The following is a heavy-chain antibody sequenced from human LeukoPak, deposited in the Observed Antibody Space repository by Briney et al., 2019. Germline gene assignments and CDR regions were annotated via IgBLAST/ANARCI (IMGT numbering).Heavy chain of an antibody. V-gene: IGHV4-59*01. CDR2: IHDSGDT. CDR3: ARDWDDSSDRLFDY. CDR1: GGPISSYY. D-gene: IGHD3-22*01. Sequence: SETLSLTCTVSGGPISSYYWSWIRQPPGKGLEWIGYIHDSGDTSYNPSLKSRVAISVDTSKNHFSLKLSSVTAADTAVYYCARDWDDSSDRLFDYWGQGTLVSVSS. J-gene: IGHJ4*02.